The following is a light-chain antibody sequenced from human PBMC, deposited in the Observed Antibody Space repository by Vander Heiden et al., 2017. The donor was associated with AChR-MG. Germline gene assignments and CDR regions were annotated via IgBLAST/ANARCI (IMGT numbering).Light chain of an antibody. CDR3: AAWDDSLNGPV. CDR2: SNN. CDR1: SSNIGSNN. J-gene: IGLJ2*01. V-gene: IGLV1-44*01. Sequence: QSVLTQPPSASGTPGQRVTIPCSGSSSNIGSNNVNWYQQLPGTAPKLLIYSNNQRPSGVPDRCSGSKSGTSASLAISGLQSEDEADYYCAAWDDSLNGPVFGGGTKLTVL.